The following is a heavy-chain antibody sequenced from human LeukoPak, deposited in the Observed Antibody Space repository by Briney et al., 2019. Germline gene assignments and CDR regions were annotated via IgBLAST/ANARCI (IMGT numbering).Heavy chain of an antibody. J-gene: IGHJ4*02. D-gene: IGHD1-26*01. CDR3: AREESGSYIDY. Sequence: SVRVSFKASGGTFSTYASSGVRQAPGQGLEWMGRIIPIFGIANYAQKFQGRVTSTADKSTSTAYMELSSLRSEDTAVYYCAREESGSYIDYWGQGTLVTVSS. CDR2: IIPIFGIA. V-gene: IGHV1-69*04. CDR1: GGTFSTYA.